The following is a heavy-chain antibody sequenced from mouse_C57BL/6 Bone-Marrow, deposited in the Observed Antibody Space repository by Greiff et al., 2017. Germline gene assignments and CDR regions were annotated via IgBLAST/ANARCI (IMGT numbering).Heavy chain of an antibody. CDR1: GYTFTDYY. V-gene: IGHV1-26*01. Sequence: VQLQQSGPELVKPGASVTISCKASGYTFTDYYMNWVKQSHGKSLEWIGDINPNNGGTSYNQKFKGKATLTVDTSSSTAYMELRSLTSEDSAVYYCARDDGYYGWFAYWGQGTLVTVTA. CDR3: ARDDGYYGWFAY. J-gene: IGHJ3*01. CDR2: INPNNGGT. D-gene: IGHD2-3*01.